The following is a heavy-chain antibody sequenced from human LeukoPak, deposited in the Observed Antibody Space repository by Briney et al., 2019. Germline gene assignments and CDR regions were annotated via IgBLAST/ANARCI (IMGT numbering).Heavy chain of an antibody. V-gene: IGHV4-39*01. Sequence: SETLSLTCTVSGGSISSSSYYWGWIRQPPGKGLEWIGSIYYSGSTYYNPSLKSRVTISVDTSKNQFSLKLSSVTAADTAVYYCARHGYSSSWYKSSEYYFDYWGQGTLVTVSS. CDR1: GGSISSSSYY. D-gene: IGHD6-13*01. CDR3: ARHGYSSSWYKSSEYYFDY. CDR2: IYYSGST. J-gene: IGHJ4*02.